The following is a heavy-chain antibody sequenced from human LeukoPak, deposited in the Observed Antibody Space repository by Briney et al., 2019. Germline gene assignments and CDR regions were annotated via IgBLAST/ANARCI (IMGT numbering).Heavy chain of an antibody. D-gene: IGHD1-26*01. V-gene: IGHV1-2*02. CDR2: INPNSGGT. Sequence: ASVKVSCKASGYTFTGYYMHWVRQAPGQGLEWMGWINPNSGGTNYAQKFQGRVTMTRDTSISTAYMELSRLRSDDTAVYYCARVRGVGAPGYTFDYWGQGTLVTVSS. J-gene: IGHJ4*02. CDR1: GYTFTGYY. CDR3: ARVRGVGAPGYTFDY.